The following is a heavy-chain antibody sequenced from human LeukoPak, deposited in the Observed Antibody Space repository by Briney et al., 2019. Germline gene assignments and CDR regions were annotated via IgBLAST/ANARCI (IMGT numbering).Heavy chain of an antibody. V-gene: IGHV1-69*13. CDR1: GGTFSSYA. J-gene: IGHJ4*02. Sequence: ASVTASCTASGGTFSSYAISWVRQAPGQGLEWMGGIIPIFGTANYAQKFQGRVTITADESTSTAYMELSSLRSEDTAVYYCARDSYSSGRYFDYWGQGTLVTVSS. CDR2: IIPIFGTA. CDR3: ARDSYSSGRYFDY. D-gene: IGHD6-19*01.